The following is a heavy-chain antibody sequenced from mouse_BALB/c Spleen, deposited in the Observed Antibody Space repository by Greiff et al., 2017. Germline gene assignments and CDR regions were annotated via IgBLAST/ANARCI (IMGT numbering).Heavy chain of an antibody. J-gene: IGHJ4*01. V-gene: IGHV1-4*02. CDR2: INPSSGYT. D-gene: IGHD1-1*01. CDR3: ARGPITNYAMDY. Sequence: QVQLKESAAELARPGASVKMSCKASGYTFTSYTMHWVKQRPGQGLEWIGYINPSSGYTEYNQKFKDKTTLTADKSSSTAYMQLSSLTSEDSAVYYCARGPITNYAMDYWGQGTSVTVSS. CDR1: GYTFTSYT.